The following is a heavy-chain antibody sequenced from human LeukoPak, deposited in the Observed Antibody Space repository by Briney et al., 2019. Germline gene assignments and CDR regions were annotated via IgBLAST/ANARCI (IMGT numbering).Heavy chain of an antibody. V-gene: IGHV4-30-2*01. J-gene: IGHJ3*02. CDR2: IYHSGST. D-gene: IGHD2-2*01. CDR1: GGSISSGGYS. CDR3: ARGGGDCSSTSCYAFDI. Sequence: PSQTLSLTCAVSGGSISSGGYSWSWIRQPPGKGLEWIGYIYHSGSTYYNPSLRSRVTISVDRSKNQFSLKLSSVTAADTAVYYCARGGGDCSSTSCYAFDIWGQGTMVTVSS.